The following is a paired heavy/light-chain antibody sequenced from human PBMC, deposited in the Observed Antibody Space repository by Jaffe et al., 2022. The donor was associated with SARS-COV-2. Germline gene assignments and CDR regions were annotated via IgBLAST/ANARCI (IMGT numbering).Heavy chain of an antibody. CDR3: ARIPTSWGDYLDH. D-gene: IGHD3-16*01. CDR1: GDSITNAH. V-gene: IGHV4-59*01. CDR2: VYHNPYDGATT. Sequence: QVQLQESGPGLVKPSETLSLTCIVSGDSITNAHWSWIRQSPGKGLEWIGNVYHNPYDGATTRYNPSLQSRVTILFDPSKNQFSLTLTSVTAADTAVYYCARIPTSWGDYLDHWGQGALVTVSS. J-gene: IGHJ4*02.
Light chain of an antibody. V-gene: IGKV1-5*03. Sequence: DIQMTQSPSSLSAAVGDTVTITCRASQSISRWLAWYQQKPGKAPKLLIYKASSLQSGVPSRFSGSGSETEFTLTINSLQPDDFATYYCQNYDGLSMFGQGTKV. CDR1: QSISRW. J-gene: IGKJ1*01. CDR2: KAS. CDR3: QNYDGLSM.